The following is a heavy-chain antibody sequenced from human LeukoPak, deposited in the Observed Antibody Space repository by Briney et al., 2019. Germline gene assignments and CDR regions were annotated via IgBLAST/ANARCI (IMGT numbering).Heavy chain of an antibody. CDR3: ARCGVLSTIFGPFDI. CDR1: GYTFTGYY. V-gene: IGHV1-2*04. Sequence: GASVKVSCKASGYTFTGYYMHWVRQAPGQGLEWMGWINPNSGGTNYAQKFQGWVTMTRDTSISTAYMELSRLRSDDTAVYYCARCGVLSTIFGPFDIWGQGTMVTVSS. D-gene: IGHD3-3*01. J-gene: IGHJ3*02. CDR2: INPNSGGT.